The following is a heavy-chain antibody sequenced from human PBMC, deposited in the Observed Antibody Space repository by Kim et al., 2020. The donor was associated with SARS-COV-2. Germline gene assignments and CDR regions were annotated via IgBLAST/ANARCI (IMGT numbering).Heavy chain of an antibody. J-gene: IGHJ6*02. CDR1: GYTFTSYG. Sequence: ASVKVSCKASGYTFTSYGISWVRQAPGQGLEWMGWISAYNGNTNYAQKLQGRVTMTTDTSTSTAYMELRSLRSDDTAVYYCARDNIVVVPAAKVELYYYYGMDVWGQGTTVTVSS. V-gene: IGHV1-18*01. D-gene: IGHD2-2*01. CDR2: ISAYNGNT. CDR3: ARDNIVVVPAAKVELYYYYGMDV.